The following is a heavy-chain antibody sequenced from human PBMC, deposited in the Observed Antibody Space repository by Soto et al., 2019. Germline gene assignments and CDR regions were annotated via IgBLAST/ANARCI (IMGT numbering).Heavy chain of an antibody. D-gene: IGHD3-3*01. CDR3: ARGIMIFGVSDSRFDS. J-gene: IGHJ5*01. CDR1: GYTFTSYG. V-gene: IGHV1-18*01. CDR2: ISAYNGNT. Sequence: ASLKVSCKASGYTFTSYGISWVRQAPGQGLEWMGWISAYNGNTNYAQKLQGRVTMTTDTSTSTAYMELRSLRSDDTAVYYCARGIMIFGVSDSRFDSWGQGTLVTVSS.